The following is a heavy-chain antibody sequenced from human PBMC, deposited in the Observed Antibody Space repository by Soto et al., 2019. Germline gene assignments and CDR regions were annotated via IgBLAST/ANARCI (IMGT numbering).Heavy chain of an antibody. D-gene: IGHD6-19*01. CDR1: GFTVSSNY. CDR3: ARDTPVQGGWSSGFDY. CDR2: IYSGGST. Sequence: EVQLVESGGGLVQPGGSLRLSCAASGFTVSSNYMSWVRQAPGKGLEWVSVIYSGGSTYYADSVKGRFTISRHNSKNTLYLQMNSLRAEDTAVYYCARDTPVQGGWSSGFDYWGQGTLVTVSS. V-gene: IGHV3-53*04. J-gene: IGHJ4*02.